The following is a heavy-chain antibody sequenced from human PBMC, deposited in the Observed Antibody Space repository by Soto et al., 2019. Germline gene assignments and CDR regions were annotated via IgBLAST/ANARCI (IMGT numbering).Heavy chain of an antibody. D-gene: IGHD3-10*01. CDR2: IEYSGST. Sequence: ILSDACSVCGGWISSSCHYRPWIRHPPGKGLEWIGSIEYSGSTNYKSSLKSRVTISVDTSKNQFSLKLSSVTAADTAVYYCARLLYGSGTNIPDYWGQGTLVTVSS. CDR3: ARLLYGSGTNIPDY. J-gene: IGHJ4*02. V-gene: IGHV4-39*01. CDR1: GGWISSSCHY.